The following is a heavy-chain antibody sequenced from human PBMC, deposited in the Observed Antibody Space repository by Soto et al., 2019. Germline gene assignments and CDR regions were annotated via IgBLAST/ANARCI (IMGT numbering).Heavy chain of an antibody. J-gene: IGHJ4*02. D-gene: IGHD3-10*01. CDR3: ARARAGDDFDY. V-gene: IGHV4-4*02. Sequence: QVQLQESGPGLVKPSGTLSLTCAVSAGSISSSNWWSWVRQPPGKGLEWIAEIYHSGNTHYNPSLKGRVSISVDKSNDQFSLKLSSVTAADTAVYYCARARAGDDFDYWGQGTLVTVSS. CDR1: AGSISSSNW. CDR2: IYHSGNT.